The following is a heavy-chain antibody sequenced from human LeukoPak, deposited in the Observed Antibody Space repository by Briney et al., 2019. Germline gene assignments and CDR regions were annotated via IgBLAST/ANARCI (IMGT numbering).Heavy chain of an antibody. V-gene: IGHV4-59*01. CDR2: IYYSEST. CDR3: ARGNGYRYDC. Sequence: PSETLSLPCTVSGGSITIYYWTWIREPPGKGLEWIGSIYYSESTNYNPSLKSRVTISEDTSKNQCSLNLGSVTAADTALYYCARGNGYRYDCWGQGTLVTVSS. CDR1: GGSITIYY. D-gene: IGHD5-18*01. J-gene: IGHJ4*02.